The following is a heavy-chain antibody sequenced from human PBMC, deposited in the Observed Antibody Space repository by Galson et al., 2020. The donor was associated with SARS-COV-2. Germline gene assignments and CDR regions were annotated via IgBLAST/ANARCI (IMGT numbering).Heavy chain of an antibody. CDR2: IYISGNT. Sequence: SETLSLTCTVSGDSINSRSHYWSWIRQPAGKGLEWIGRIYISGNTNYNPSLRSRVTMSVDPSKQQFSLELTSVTAADTAVYYCARSQSEYTYGFYFDYWGPGILVTVSS. J-gene: IGHJ4*02. CDR3: ARSQSEYTYGFYFDY. D-gene: IGHD5-18*01. CDR1: GDSINSRSHY. V-gene: IGHV4-61*02.